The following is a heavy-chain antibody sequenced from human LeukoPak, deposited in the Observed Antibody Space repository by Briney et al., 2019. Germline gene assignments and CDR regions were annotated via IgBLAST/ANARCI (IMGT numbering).Heavy chain of an antibody. CDR1: GDFISTSSDY. D-gene: IGHD3-22*01. CDR3: ARHRDFHDSSGYLPAFDV. Sequence: KPSETLSLTCIVSGDFISTSSDYWGSIRQPPGKGLEWIGSIYYTGSTHYKPSLRGRVTISVDTTNNQFSLRLSSVTAADTAMYYCARHRDFHDSSGYLPAFDVWGQGRLINVSS. J-gene: IGHJ3*01. V-gene: IGHV4-39*01. CDR2: IYYTGST.